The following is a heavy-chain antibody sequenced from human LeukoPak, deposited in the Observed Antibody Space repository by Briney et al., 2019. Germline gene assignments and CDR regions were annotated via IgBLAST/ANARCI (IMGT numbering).Heavy chain of an antibody. D-gene: IGHD2-2*01. V-gene: IGHV1-8*01. CDR1: GYTFTSYD. J-gene: IGHJ4*02. CDR3: ARGCSSTSCSDY. Sequence: GASVTVSFNASGYTFTSYDINWVRQATGQGLEWMGWMNPNSGNTGYAQKFQGRVTMTRNTSISTAYMELSSLRSEDTAVYYCARGCSSTSCSDYWGQGTLVTVSS. CDR2: MNPNSGNT.